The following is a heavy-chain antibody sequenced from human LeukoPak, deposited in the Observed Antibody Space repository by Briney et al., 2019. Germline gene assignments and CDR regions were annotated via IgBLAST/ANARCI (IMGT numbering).Heavy chain of an antibody. CDR1: GFTFSSYS. CDR3: ASPGVRGLNLITY. Sequence: GGSLRLSCAASGFTFSSYSMNWVRQAPGKGLEWVSSISSSSSYIYYADSVKGRFTISRDNAKNSLYLQMNSLRAEDTAVYYCASPGVRGLNLITYWGQGNLVTVSS. V-gene: IGHV3-21*01. J-gene: IGHJ4*02. D-gene: IGHD3-10*01. CDR2: ISSSSSYI.